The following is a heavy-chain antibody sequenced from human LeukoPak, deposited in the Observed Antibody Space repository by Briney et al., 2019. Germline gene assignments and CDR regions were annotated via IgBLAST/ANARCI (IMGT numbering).Heavy chain of an antibody. CDR2: IHYDGSNK. CDR1: GFTFSNYG. J-gene: IGHJ4*02. V-gene: IGHV3-30*02. CDR3: ARSRAFDY. D-gene: IGHD2/OR15-2a*01. Sequence: GGSLRLSCAASGFTFSNYGIHWVRQAPGKGLEWVAFIHYDGSNKYYADSVKGRFTISRDNSKNTLYLQKNSLRAEDTAVYYCARSRAFDYWGQGTLVTVSS.